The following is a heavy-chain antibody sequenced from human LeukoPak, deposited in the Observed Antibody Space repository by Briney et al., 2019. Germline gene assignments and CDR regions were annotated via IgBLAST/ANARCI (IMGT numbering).Heavy chain of an antibody. CDR3: AREVCDILTGYSPDVIDY. J-gene: IGHJ4*02. CDR2: ISAYNGNT. D-gene: IGHD3-9*01. V-gene: IGHV1-18*01. Sequence: ASVKVSCKASGYTFTSYGISWVRQAPGQGLEWMGWISAYNGNTNYAQKLQGRVTMTTDTSTSAAYMELRSLRSDDTAVYYCAREVCDILTGYSPDVIDYWGQGTLVTVSS. CDR1: GYTFTSYG.